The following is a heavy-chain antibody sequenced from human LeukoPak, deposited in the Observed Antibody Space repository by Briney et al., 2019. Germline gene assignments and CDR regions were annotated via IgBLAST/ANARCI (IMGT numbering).Heavy chain of an antibody. CDR1: GFAFSTYT. J-gene: IGHJ4*02. CDR2: ISSSGSTI. V-gene: IGHV3-48*01. Sequence: GGSLRLSCAASGFAFSTYTINWVRQAPGKGLEWVSSISSSGSTIYYADSVKGRFTMSRDNAKNSLYLQMNSLRAEDTAVFYCAKGLPPGAVSAVFDYWGRGTLVTVSS. D-gene: IGHD6-19*01. CDR3: AKGLPPGAVSAVFDY.